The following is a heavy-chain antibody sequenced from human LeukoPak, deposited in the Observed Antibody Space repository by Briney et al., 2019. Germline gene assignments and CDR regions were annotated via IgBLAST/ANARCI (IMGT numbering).Heavy chain of an antibody. CDR1: GGTFSSYA. V-gene: IGHV1-69*13. CDR3: ARALHLYPFDP. Sequence: VASVKVSCKASGGTFSSYAISWVRQVPGQGLEWMGGIIPIFGTANYAQKFQGRVTITADESTSTAYMELSSLRSEDTAVYYCARALHLYPFDPWGQGTLVTVSS. J-gene: IGHJ5*02. CDR2: IIPIFGTA. D-gene: IGHD2-2*02.